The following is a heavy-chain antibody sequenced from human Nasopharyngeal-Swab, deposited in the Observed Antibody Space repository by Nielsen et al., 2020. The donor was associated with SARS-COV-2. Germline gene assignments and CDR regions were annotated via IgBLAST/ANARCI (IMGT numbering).Heavy chain of an antibody. CDR1: GGSISSSSYY. V-gene: IGHV4-39*01. Sequence: GSLRLSCTVSGGSISSSSYYWGWIRQPPEKGLEWIGSIYYSGSTYYNPSLKSRVTISVDTSKNQFSLKLSSVTAADTAVYYCARQSSYGPFEYWGQGTLVTVSS. D-gene: IGHD5-18*01. CDR2: IYYSGST. CDR3: ARQSSYGPFEY. J-gene: IGHJ4*02.